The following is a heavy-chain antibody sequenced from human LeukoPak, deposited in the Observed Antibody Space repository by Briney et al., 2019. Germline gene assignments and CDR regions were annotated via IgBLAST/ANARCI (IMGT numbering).Heavy chain of an antibody. Sequence: PGGSLRLSCAASGFTFSSYWMSWIRQPPGKGLEWIGEINHSGSTNYNPSLKSRVTISVDTSKNQFSLKLSSVTAADTAAYYCARGYGYYDYWGQGTLVNVSS. CDR2: INHSGST. CDR3: ARGYGYYDY. J-gene: IGHJ4*02. V-gene: IGHV4-34*01. CDR1: GFTFSSYW. D-gene: IGHD3-10*01.